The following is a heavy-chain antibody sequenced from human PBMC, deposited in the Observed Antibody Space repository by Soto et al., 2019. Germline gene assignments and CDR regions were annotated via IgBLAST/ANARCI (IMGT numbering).Heavy chain of an antibody. CDR2: IGGRGNSA. CDR3: VREGRGSFDF. J-gene: IGHJ3*01. D-gene: IGHD5-12*01. V-gene: IGHV3-23*01. CDR1: GFIFTNYA. Sequence: GGSLRLSCAASGFIFTNYAMNWVRQAPGKGLEWVSVIGGRGNSAYYADSVQGRFTISRDNSKNTLSLQMSSLTADDTAIYYCVREGRGSFDFWGRGTMVP.